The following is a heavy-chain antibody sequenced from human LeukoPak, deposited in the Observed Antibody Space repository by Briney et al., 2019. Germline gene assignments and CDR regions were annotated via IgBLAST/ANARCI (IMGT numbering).Heavy chain of an antibody. Sequence: SETLSLTCTVSGGSISSYYWSWIRQPAGKGLEWIGRIYTSGSTNYNPSLKSRVAMSVDTSKNQFSLKLSSVTAADTAVYYCARTMVTAILKRPAVLDYWGQGTLVTVSS. CDR1: GGSISSYY. V-gene: IGHV4-4*07. CDR2: IYTSGST. CDR3: ARTMVTAILKRPAVLDY. D-gene: IGHD2-21*02. J-gene: IGHJ4*02.